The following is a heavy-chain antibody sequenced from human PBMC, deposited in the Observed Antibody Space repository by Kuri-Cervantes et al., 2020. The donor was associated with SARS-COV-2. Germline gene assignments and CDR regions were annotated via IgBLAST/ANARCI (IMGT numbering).Heavy chain of an antibody. CDR1: GFTFSSYS. Sequence: GGSLRLSCAASGFTFSSYSMNWVRQAPGKGLEWVSYISSSSSTIYYADSVKGRFTISRDNAKNSLYLQMNSLRAEDTALYHCARDWSGWRYGSGSTPFDPWGQGTLVTVSS. V-gene: IGHV3-48*04. D-gene: IGHD3-10*01. CDR2: ISSSSSTI. J-gene: IGHJ5*02. CDR3: ARDWSGWRYGSGSTPFDP.